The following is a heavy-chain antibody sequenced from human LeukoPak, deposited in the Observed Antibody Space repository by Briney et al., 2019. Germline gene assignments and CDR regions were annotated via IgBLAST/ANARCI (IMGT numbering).Heavy chain of an antibody. D-gene: IGHD3-22*01. CDR2: ISGSGGGT. J-gene: IGHJ4*02. Sequence: PSETLSLTCAVYGGSFSGYYWSWVRQAPGKGLEWVSAISGSGGGTYYADSVKGRFTISRDNSKNTLYLQMNSPRAEDTAVYYCAKERHYDGNVLGYWGQGTLVTVSS. CDR3: AKERHYDGNVLGY. CDR1: GGSFSGYY. V-gene: IGHV3-23*01.